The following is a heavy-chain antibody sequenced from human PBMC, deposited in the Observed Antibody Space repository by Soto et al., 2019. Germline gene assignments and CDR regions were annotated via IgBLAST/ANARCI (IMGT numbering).Heavy chain of an antibody. V-gene: IGHV4-59*01. CDR2: INYSGST. J-gene: IGHJ4*02. Sequence: SETLSLTGPVSGGAIIGYYWIFSRQPPGKGLEWIGYINYSGSTNYNPSLKSRVTISVDTSKNQISLNLSSVTAADTAVYYCARDSSGGYDSAYFDYWGQGTLVTVSS. CDR3: ARDSSGGYDSAYFDY. CDR1: GGAIIGYY. D-gene: IGHD5-12*01.